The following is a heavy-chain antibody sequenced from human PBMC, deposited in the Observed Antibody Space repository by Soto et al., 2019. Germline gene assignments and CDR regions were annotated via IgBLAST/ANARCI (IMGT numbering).Heavy chain of an antibody. CDR2: IIPIFGTA. CDR1: GGTFSSYA. J-gene: IGHJ6*02. CDR3: ARVLSDGSGSPPYYYYGMDV. V-gene: IGHV1-69*13. D-gene: IGHD3-10*01. Sequence: SVKVSCKASGGTFSSYAISWVRQAPGQGLEWMGGIIPIFGTANYAQKFQGRVTITADESTSTAYMELSSLRSEDTAVYYCARVLSDGSGSPPYYYYGMDVWGQGTTVTVSS.